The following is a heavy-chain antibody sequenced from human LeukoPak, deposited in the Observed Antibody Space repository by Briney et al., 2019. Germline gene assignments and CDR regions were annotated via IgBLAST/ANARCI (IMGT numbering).Heavy chain of an antibody. D-gene: IGHD3-22*01. V-gene: IGHV4-59*01. CDR2: IYYSGNT. Sequence: SETLSLTCTVSGGSISSYYWSWIRQPPGKGLEWIGYIYYSGNTNYNPSLKSRVTISVDTSKNQFSLKLSSVTAADTAVYYCARGTRDSSGYFDYWGQGTLVTVSS. J-gene: IGHJ4*02. CDR3: ARGTRDSSGYFDY. CDR1: GGSISSYY.